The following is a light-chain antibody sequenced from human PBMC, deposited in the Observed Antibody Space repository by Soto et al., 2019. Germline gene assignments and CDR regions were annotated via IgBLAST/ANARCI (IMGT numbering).Light chain of an antibody. CDR2: GAS. CDR1: QSVSSSH. V-gene: IGKV3-20*01. CDR3: QHYGSSPRT. J-gene: IGKJ2*01. Sequence: EIVLTQSPGTLSLSPGERATLSCRASQSVSSSHLAWYQQKPGQAPRLFMYGASNRATGIPHRCSGSGSGKDYTLSISRLEPEDFAVYYCQHYGSSPRTFGQGTKLEIK.